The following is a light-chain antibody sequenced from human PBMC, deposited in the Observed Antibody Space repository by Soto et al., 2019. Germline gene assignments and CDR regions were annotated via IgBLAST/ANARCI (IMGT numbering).Light chain of an antibody. V-gene: IGKV3-20*01. CDR2: GAS. Sequence: EIVLTQSPGILSLSPGERASLSCGASQSITSSFLAWYQQKPGQAPRLLIYGASSRATGIPDRFSGAGSGTDFTLTISRLEPEDFAVYYCEQYGSSPRTFGQGTKVDIK. CDR3: EQYGSSPRT. J-gene: IGKJ1*01. CDR1: QSITSSF.